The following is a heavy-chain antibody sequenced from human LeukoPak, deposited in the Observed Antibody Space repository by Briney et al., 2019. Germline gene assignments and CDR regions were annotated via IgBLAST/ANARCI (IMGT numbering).Heavy chain of an antibody. CDR2: IQQHGSET. D-gene: IGHD3-10*01. Sequence: GGSLRLSCEGSGFIFSNYWMSWVRQAPGKGLEWVANIQQHGSETYYGDSVKGRFTISRDNAKNSLYLQMNSLRAEDTAVYYCARGTLDYGSGYWGQGTLVTVSS. J-gene: IGHJ4*02. CDR3: ARGTLDYGSGY. CDR1: GFIFSNYW. V-gene: IGHV3-7*01.